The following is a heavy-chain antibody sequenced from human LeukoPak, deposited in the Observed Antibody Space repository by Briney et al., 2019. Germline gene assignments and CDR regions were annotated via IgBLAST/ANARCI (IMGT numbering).Heavy chain of an antibody. CDR1: GGSISSGGYY. J-gene: IGHJ5*02. CDR2: ISGSADIT. V-gene: IGHV3-23*01. D-gene: IGHD5-12*01. CDR3: AKGVRVGYVANWFDP. Sequence: LSLTCTVSGGSISSGGYYWSWVRQPPGKGLEWVSSISGSADITYYADSVKGRFTISRDNSKNTLYLQMNSLSAEDTAVYFCAKGVRVGYVANWFDPWGQGTLVTVSS.